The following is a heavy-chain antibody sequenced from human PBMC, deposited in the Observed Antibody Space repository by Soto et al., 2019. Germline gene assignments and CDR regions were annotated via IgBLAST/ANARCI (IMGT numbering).Heavy chain of an antibody. D-gene: IGHD3-22*01. CDR2: IYYSGST. J-gene: IGHJ3*02. CDR3: ARHSYDSSGYYWGFKNAFDI. V-gene: IGHV4-39*01. Sequence: NPSETLSLTCTVSGGSISSSSYYWGWIRQPPGKGLEWIGSIYYSGSTYYNPSLKSRVTISVDTSKNQFSLKLSSVTAADTAVYYCARHSYDSSGYYWGFKNAFDIWGQGTMVTVSS. CDR1: GGSISSSSYY.